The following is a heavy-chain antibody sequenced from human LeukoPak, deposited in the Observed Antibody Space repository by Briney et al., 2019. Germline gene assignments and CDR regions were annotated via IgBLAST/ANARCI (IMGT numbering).Heavy chain of an antibody. CDR2: IKEDGSEK. J-gene: IGHJ5*02. CDR3: ARVRQYSYESSGYYYAKRGWFDP. CDR1: GFTFSTYW. Sequence: GGSLRLSCAASGFTFSTYWMSWVRQAPGKGLEWVANIKEDGSEKYYVDSVKGRFTISRDNAKNSLHLQMNSLRAEDTAVYYCARVRQYSYESSGYYYAKRGWFDPWGQGTLVTVSS. D-gene: IGHD3-22*01. V-gene: IGHV3-7*05.